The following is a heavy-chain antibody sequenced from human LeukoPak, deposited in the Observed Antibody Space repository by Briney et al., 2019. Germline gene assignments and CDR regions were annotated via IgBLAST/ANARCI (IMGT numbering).Heavy chain of an antibody. CDR1: GFTFSSYS. CDR3: ARDPAAAEANYYMDV. J-gene: IGHJ6*03. Sequence: PGGSLRLSCAASGFTFSSYSMNWVRQAPGKGLEWVSSISSSSSYIYYADSVKGRFTISRDNAKNSLYLPMNSLRAEDTAVYYCARDPAAAEANYYMDVWGKGTTVTVSS. V-gene: IGHV3-21*01. CDR2: ISSSSSYI. D-gene: IGHD6-13*01.